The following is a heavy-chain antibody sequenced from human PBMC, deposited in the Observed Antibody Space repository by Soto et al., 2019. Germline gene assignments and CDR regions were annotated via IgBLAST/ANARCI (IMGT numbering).Heavy chain of an antibody. CDR1: GGSLSRSNW. V-gene: IGHV4-4*02. D-gene: IGHD6-13*01. CDR3: ARAKAPLYSSSWYWFDP. J-gene: IGHJ5*02. Sequence: SETLSLTCAVSGGSLSRSNWWSWVRQPPGKGLEWIGEIYHSGSTNYNPSLKSRVTISVDKSKNQFSLKLSSVTAADTAVYYCARAKAPLYSSSWYWFDPWGQGTLVTVSS. CDR2: IYHSGST.